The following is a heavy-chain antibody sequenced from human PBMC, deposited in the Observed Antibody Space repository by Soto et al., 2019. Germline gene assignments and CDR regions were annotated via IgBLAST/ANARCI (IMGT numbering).Heavy chain of an antibody. D-gene: IGHD6-13*01. J-gene: IGHJ5*02. Sequence: SETLSLTCTVSGGSISSYYWSWIRQPPGKGLEWIGYVYYSGSTVYNPSLKSRVAISVDASKKQFSLRLSSVTAADTAVYYCARGDSSSWYLNWFDPWGQGTLVTVSS. CDR1: GGSISSYY. CDR2: VYYSGST. CDR3: ARGDSSSWYLNWFDP. V-gene: IGHV4-59*01.